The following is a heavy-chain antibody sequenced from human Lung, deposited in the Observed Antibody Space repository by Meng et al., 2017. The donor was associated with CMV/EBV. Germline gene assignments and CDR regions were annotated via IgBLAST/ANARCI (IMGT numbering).Heavy chain of an antibody. J-gene: IGHJ4*02. CDR3: AKDEPVLHQ. CDR2: ERYDVCDK. V-gene: IGHV3-30*02. CDR1: GFTFTNYG. Sequence: QVQVGGWGGGGVKPWGALGRSWAGSGFTFTNYGLQWGRQAPGKGVELVGLERYDVCDKYYGASVKGRFTISRDTSSNKLDLQMNSLRPEDTGVYYCAKDEPVLHQWGQGTLVTVSS.